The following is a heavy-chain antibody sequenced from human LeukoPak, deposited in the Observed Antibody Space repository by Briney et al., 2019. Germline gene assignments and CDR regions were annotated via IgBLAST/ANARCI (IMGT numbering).Heavy chain of an antibody. Sequence: ASVKVSCKASGYTFTSNGISWVRQAPGQGLEWMGWISAYNGNTNYAQKLQGRVTMTTDTSTSTAYMELRSLRSDDTAVYYCARDHEVEGWFDPWGQGTLVTVSS. D-gene: IGHD2-15*01. J-gene: IGHJ5*02. V-gene: IGHV1-18*01. CDR3: ARDHEVEGWFDP. CDR1: GYTFTSNG. CDR2: ISAYNGNT.